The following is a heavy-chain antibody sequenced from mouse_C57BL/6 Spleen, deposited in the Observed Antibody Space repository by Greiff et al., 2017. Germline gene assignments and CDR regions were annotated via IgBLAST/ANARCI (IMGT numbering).Heavy chain of an antibody. V-gene: IGHV1-53*01. Sequence: VQLQQSGTELVKPGASVKLSCKASGYTFTSYWMHWVKQRPGQGLEWIGNINPSNGGTNYNEKFKSKATLTVDKSSSTAYMQLSSLTSEDSAVYYCARGVTTRAWFAYWGQGTLVTVSA. J-gene: IGHJ3*01. CDR1: GYTFTSYW. CDR2: INPSNGGT. CDR3: ARGVTTRAWFAY. D-gene: IGHD2-5*01.